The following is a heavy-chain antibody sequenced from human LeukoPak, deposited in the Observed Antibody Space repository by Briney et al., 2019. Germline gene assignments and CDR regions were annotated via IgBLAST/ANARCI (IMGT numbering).Heavy chain of an antibody. V-gene: IGHV4-59*01. D-gene: IGHD3-22*01. Sequence: SETLSLTCTVSGGSISSYYWSWIRQPPGKGLEWIGYMYYSGSTNYNPSLKSRVTISVDTSKNQFSLKLSSVTAADTAVYYCAREGSYDSSGYYRDDAFDIWGQGTMVAVSS. CDR3: AREGSYDSSGYYRDDAFDI. J-gene: IGHJ3*02. CDR1: GGSISSYY. CDR2: MYYSGST.